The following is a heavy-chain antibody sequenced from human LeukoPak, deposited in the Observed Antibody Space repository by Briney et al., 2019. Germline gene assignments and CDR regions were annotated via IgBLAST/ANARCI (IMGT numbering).Heavy chain of an antibody. V-gene: IGHV3-7*01. CDR3: TRVWGQWLVNDAFDI. CDR2: IKQHGSEK. J-gene: IGHJ3*02. D-gene: IGHD6-19*01. CDR1: GFTFSSYW. Sequence: GGSLRVSCAASGFTFSSYWMSWVRQAPGQGLEWVANIKQHGSEKYYVDSVKGRFTISRDNAKNSLYLQMNSLRAEDTAAYYCTRVWGQWLVNDAFDIWGQGTMVTVSS.